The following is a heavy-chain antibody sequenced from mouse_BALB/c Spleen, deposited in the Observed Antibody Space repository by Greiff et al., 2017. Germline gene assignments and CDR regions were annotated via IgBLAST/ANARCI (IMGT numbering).Heavy chain of an antibody. Sequence: VKLEESGPGLVAPSQSLSITCTVSGFSLTSYGVHWVRQPPGKGLEWLGVIWAGGSTNYNSALMSRLSISKDNSKSQVFLKMNSLQTDDTAMYYCARDTGLWYFDVWGAGTTVTVSS. D-gene: IGHD4-1*01. CDR2: IWAGGST. CDR3: ARDTGLWYFDV. J-gene: IGHJ1*01. CDR1: GFSLTSYG. V-gene: IGHV2-9*02.